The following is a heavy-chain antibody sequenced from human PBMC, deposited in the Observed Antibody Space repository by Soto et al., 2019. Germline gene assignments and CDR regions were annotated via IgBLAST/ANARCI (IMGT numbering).Heavy chain of an antibody. Sequence: SETLSLTCTVSGGSISSSSYYWGWIRQPPGKGLEWIGSIYYSGSTYYNPSLKSRVTISVDTANNQFSLELSSVSAAGTAVYYCASDFMTRGVYFDYWGQGMLVTVSS. V-gene: IGHV4-39*01. J-gene: IGHJ4*02. D-gene: IGHD3-10*01. CDR1: GGSISSSSYY. CDR2: IYYSGST. CDR3: ASDFMTRGVYFDY.